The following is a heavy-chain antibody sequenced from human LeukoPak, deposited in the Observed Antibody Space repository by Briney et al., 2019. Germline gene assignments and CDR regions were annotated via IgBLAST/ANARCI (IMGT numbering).Heavy chain of an antibody. D-gene: IGHD3-3*01. CDR1: GGSISSGGYY. V-gene: IGHV4-31*03. J-gene: IGHJ4*02. Sequence: SETLSLTCTVSGGSISSGGYYWSWIRQHPGKGLEWIGYIYYSGSTYYNPSLKSRVTISVDTSKNQFSLKLSSVTAADTAVYYCARAPRENFWSGPSDYWGQGTLVTVSS. CDR3: ARAPRENFWSGPSDY. CDR2: IYYSGST.